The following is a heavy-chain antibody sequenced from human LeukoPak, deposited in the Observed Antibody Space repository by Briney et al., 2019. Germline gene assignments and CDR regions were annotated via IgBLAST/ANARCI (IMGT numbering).Heavy chain of an antibody. CDR1: GFDFSTYW. D-gene: IGHD1-1*01. V-gene: IGHV3-7*03. Sequence: GGSLRLSCAASGFDFSTYWMSWVRQAPGKGLEGGASIKQDGSEKYFVDSVKGRFAISRDNAKNSVYLQLNGLTVEDTAVYYCARGLAPLEWGERTLLTLS. J-gene: IGHJ4*02. CDR2: IKQDGSEK. CDR3: ARGLAPLE.